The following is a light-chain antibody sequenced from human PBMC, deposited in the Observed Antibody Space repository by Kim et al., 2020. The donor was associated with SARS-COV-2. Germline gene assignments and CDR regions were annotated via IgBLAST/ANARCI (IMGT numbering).Light chain of an antibody. CDR1: KLGDKY. Sequence: SYELTQPPSVSVSPGQTASITCSGDKLGDKYACWYQQKPGQSPVLVIYQDSKRPSGIPERFSGSNSGNTATLTISGTQAMDEADYYCQAWDSSTHQVFGTGTKVTVL. J-gene: IGLJ1*01. CDR3: QAWDSSTHQV. CDR2: QDS. V-gene: IGLV3-1*01.